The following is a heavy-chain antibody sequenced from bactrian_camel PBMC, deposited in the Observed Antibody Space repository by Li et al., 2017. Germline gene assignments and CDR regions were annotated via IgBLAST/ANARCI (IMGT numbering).Heavy chain of an antibody. CDR2: VDSGGGGT. CDR1: GCTYSSWR. Sequence: DVQLVESGGGSVQAGGSLRLSCAVSGCTYSSWRTGWFRQAPGKEREWVSAVDSGGGGTYYADSVKGRFAISRDNAKNTVYLQMNSLKPEDTALYYCSVATTSGTFNYWGQGTQVTVS. J-gene: IGHJ4*01. V-gene: IGHV3S40*01. CDR3: SVATTSGTFNY. D-gene: IGHD5*01.